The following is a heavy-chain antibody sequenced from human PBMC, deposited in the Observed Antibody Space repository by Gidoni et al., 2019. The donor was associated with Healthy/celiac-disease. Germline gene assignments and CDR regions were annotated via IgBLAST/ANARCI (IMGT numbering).Heavy chain of an antibody. CDR2: ISTAGDP. V-gene: IGHV3-13*05. CDR1: GFTFSSYD. Sequence: EVQLVESGGGLLQPGGSLRLSCAASGFTFSSYDMHWVRQVTGKGLEWVSVISTAGDPYYLGSVKGRFTISRENAKNSLYLQMNSLTAGDTAVYYCTRGLGYCSSTSCYGDLFDYWGQGTLVTVSS. D-gene: IGHD2-2*01. J-gene: IGHJ4*02. CDR3: TRGLGYCSSTSCYGDLFDY.